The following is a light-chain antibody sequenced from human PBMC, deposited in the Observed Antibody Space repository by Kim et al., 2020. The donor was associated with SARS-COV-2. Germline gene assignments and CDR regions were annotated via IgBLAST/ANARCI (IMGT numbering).Light chain of an antibody. Sequence: SLSPGERATLSCRASQSISTYLAWYQQKPGQAPSLLIFDASYRAAGVPARFSGSGSGTDFTLTISSLDPEDFAVYFCQQRSDRDTFGPGTKVDIK. J-gene: IGKJ3*01. CDR2: DAS. CDR1: QSISTY. V-gene: IGKV3-11*01. CDR3: QQRSDRDT.